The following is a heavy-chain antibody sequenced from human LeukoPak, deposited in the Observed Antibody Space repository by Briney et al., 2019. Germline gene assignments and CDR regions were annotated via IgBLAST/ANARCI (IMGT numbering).Heavy chain of an antibody. CDR3: AKDIHRVRGVMIAFDI. CDR1: GFTFSSYG. D-gene: IGHD3-10*01. CDR2: IRYDGSNK. V-gene: IGHV3-30*02. J-gene: IGHJ3*02. Sequence: PGGSLRLSCAASGFTFSSYGMHWVRQAPGKGLEWVAFIRYDGSNKYYADSVKGRFTISRDNSKNTLYLQMNSLRAEDTAVYYCAKDIHRVRGVMIAFDIWGQGTMVTVSS.